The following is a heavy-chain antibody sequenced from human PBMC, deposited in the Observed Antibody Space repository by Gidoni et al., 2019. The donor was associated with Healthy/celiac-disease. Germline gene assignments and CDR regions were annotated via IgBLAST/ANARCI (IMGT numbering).Heavy chain of an antibody. V-gene: IGHV3-48*04. D-gene: IGHD3-10*01. Sequence: EVQLVESGGGLVQPGGSLRRSCAATGFTFSSYSMNWVRPAPGKGLEWVSYISSRSSTISYADSVKGRFTISRDNAKNSLYLQMNSLRAEDTAVYYCARVRTYGSGSWGWGQGTLVTVSS. CDR3: ARVRTYGSGSWG. CDR2: ISSRSSTI. CDR1: GFTFSSYS. J-gene: IGHJ4*02.